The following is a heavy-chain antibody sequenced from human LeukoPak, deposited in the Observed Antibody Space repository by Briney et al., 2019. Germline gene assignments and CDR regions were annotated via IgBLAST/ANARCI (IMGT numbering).Heavy chain of an antibody. Sequence: GGPLTLSYVPSGLALSTYWMLGLRQAPGKGAVGISHISGDGSRTSYADSVKGRLTIFRDNAKNTLYLQMNSLRAEDTAVYYCGRNRCYDALDYWGQGTLVTVSS. J-gene: IGHJ4*02. V-gene: IGHV3-74*01. D-gene: IGHD5-12*01. CDR1: GLALSTYW. CDR2: ISGDGSRT. CDR3: GRNRCYDALDY.